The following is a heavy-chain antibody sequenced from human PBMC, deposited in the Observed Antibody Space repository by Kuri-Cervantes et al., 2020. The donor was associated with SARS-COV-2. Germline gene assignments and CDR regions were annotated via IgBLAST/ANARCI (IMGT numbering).Heavy chain of an antibody. J-gene: IGHJ6*03. D-gene: IGHD3-10*01. CDR3: ARSYYGSGSPNYYYYYMDV. CDR1: GGSISSYY. Sequence: SETLSLTCTVSGGSISSYYWSWIRQPAGKGLGWIGRIYTSGSTNYNPSLKSRVTMSVDTSKNQFSLKLSSVTAADTAVYYCARSYYGSGSPNYYYYYMDVWGKGTTVTVSS. V-gene: IGHV4-4*07. CDR2: IYTSGST.